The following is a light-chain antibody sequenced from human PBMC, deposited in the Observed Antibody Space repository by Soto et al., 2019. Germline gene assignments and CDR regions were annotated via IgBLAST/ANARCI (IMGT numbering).Light chain of an antibody. CDR1: SSDVGGYNY. V-gene: IGLV2-11*01. CDR3: CSYAGSKIFYV. J-gene: IGLJ1*01. Sequence: QSALTQPRSVSGSPGQSVTISCTGTSSDVGGYNYVSWYQQHPGKAPKLMIFDVIKRPSGVPDRFSGSKSGNTASLTISGLRAEDEADYYCCSYAGSKIFYVFGTGTKVTVL. CDR2: DVI.